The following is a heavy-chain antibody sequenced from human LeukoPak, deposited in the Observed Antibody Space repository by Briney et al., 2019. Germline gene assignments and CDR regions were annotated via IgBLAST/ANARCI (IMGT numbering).Heavy chain of an antibody. CDR3: AKGPDYYYCMDV. CDR1: HVSIRRGGFS. CDR2: IYHSGSF. V-gene: IGHV4-30-2*01. J-gene: IGHJ6*02. Sequence: LQSLSLTLAASHVSIRRGGFSRSWIRQPPGKCLGWIGYIYHSGSFYYHPSLKSRVTIPVDRSKNQFSLKLSSVTAADTAVYYCAKGPDYYYCMDVWGQENTVTVSS.